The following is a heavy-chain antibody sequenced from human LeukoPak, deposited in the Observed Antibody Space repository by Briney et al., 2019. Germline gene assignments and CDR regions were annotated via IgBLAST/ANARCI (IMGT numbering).Heavy chain of an antibody. V-gene: IGHV4-39*01. CDR3: ARHGVNNWFDP. CDR2: IYYSGST. CDR1: GGSISSSSYY. D-gene: IGHD3-16*01. Sequence: SETLSLTCTVSGGSISSSSYYWGWIRQPPGKGLEWIGSIYYSGSTYYNPSLKSRVTISVDTSKNQFSLKLSSVTAADTAVYYCARHGVNNWFDPWGQGTLVTVSS. J-gene: IGHJ5*02.